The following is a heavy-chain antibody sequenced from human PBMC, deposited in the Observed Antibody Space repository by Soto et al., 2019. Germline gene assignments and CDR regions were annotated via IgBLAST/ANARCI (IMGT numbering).Heavy chain of an antibody. J-gene: IGHJ6*02. CDR3: ARALTIPYDYVWASYRPPPDSYGMDV. V-gene: IGHV1-18*04. CDR2: ISAYNGNT. CDR1: GYTFTSYG. Sequence: QVKLVQSGAEVKKPGASVKVSCKASGYTFTSYGISWVRQAPGQGLEWMGWISAYNGNTNYAQKLQGRVTMTTDTSTSTAYMELRSLRSDDTAVYYCARALTIPYDYVWASYRPPPDSYGMDVWGQGTTVTVSS. D-gene: IGHD3-16*02.